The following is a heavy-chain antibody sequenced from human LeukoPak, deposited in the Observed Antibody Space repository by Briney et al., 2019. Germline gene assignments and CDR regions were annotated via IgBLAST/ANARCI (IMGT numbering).Heavy chain of an antibody. J-gene: IGHJ4*02. CDR1: GFTFSSYA. CDR2: ISYDGGNK. Sequence: GGSLRLSCAASGFTFSSYAMHWVRQAPGKGLEWVAVISYDGGNKYYADSVKGRFTISRDNSKNTLYLQMNSLRAEDTAVYYCAREWGYYDFWSGYRTGYYFDYWGQGTLVTVSS. CDR3: AREWGYYDFWSGYRTGYYFDY. D-gene: IGHD3-3*01. V-gene: IGHV3-30*04.